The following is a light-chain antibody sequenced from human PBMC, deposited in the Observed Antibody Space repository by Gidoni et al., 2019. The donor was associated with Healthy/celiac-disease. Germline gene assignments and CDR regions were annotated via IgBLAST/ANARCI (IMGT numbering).Light chain of an antibody. CDR3: QQYNNWPPELT. CDR2: GAS. V-gene: IGKV3-15*01. CDR1: QSVSSN. Sequence: EIVMTQSPATLSVSPGERDTLSCRASQSVSSNLAWYQQKPGQAPRLLIYGASTRATGITARFSGSGSGAEFTLTISSLQSEDFAVYYCQQYNNWPPELTFGGGTKVEIK. J-gene: IGKJ4*01.